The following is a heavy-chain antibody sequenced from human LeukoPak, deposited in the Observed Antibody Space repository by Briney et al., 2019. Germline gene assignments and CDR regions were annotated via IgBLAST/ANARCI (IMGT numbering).Heavy chain of an antibody. Sequence: PSETLSLTCTVSGGSISSYYWSWIRQPAGKGLEWIGRIYTSGSTNYNPSLKSRVTISVDTSKNQFSLKLSSVTAADTAVYYCARDNSVRDEAWWFNPWGQGTLVTVSS. CDR3: ARDNSVRDEAWWFNP. CDR1: GGSISSYY. D-gene: IGHD3-10*01. J-gene: IGHJ5*02. CDR2: IYTSGST. V-gene: IGHV4-4*07.